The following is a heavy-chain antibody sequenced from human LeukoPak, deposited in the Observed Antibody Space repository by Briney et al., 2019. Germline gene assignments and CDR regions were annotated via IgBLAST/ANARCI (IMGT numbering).Heavy chain of an antibody. CDR3: ASRIVVSPTAIETWFDS. J-gene: IGHJ5*01. D-gene: IGHD2-2*01. CDR1: GASVSSSTYF. Sequence: PSETLSLTCAVSGASVSSSTYFWGWIRQPPGEGSEWLGSVSHSGATYYNPSLKSRVTISLDTSKNQITLTVTSVTVADTALYFCASRIVVSPTAIETWFDSWGQGTLVTVS. CDR2: VSHSGAT. V-gene: IGHV4-39*06.